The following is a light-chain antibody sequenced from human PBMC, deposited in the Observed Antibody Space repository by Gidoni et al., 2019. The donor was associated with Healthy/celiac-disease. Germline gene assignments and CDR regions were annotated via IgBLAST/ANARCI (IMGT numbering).Light chain of an antibody. CDR1: QSISSW. J-gene: IGKJ1*01. CDR3: QQYNSYPWT. CDR2: KAS. Sequence: DIQMTQSPSTLAASVGDRVTITCRASQSISSWLAWYQKKPGKAPKLLIYKASSLESGVPSRFSGSGSGTEFTLTISSLQPDDFATYYCQQYNSYPWTLGQGTKVEIK. V-gene: IGKV1-5*03.